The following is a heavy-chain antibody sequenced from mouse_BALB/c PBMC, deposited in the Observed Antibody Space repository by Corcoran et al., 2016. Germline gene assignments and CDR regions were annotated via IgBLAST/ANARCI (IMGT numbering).Heavy chain of an antibody. CDR1: GFNIKDTY. CDR2: IDPANGNT. Sequence: EVQLQQSGAELVKPGASVKLSCTASGFNIKDTYMHWVKQRPEQGLEWIGRIDPANGNTKYDPKFQGKATITADTSSNTAYLQLSSLTSEDSAVYYCARRDYDYWYFDVWGAGTTVTVSS. J-gene: IGHJ1*01. V-gene: IGHV14-3*02. CDR3: ARRDYDYWYFDV. D-gene: IGHD2-4*01.